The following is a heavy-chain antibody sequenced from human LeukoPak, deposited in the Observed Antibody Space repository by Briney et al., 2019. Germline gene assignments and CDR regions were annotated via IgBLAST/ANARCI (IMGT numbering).Heavy chain of an antibody. V-gene: IGHV4-4*02. CDR2: IYHSGST. D-gene: IGHD3-22*01. CDR3: ARAGDSSLFGY. J-gene: IGHJ4*02. CDR1: GGSISSSNW. Sequence: SETLSLTCAVSGGSISSSNWWSWVRQPPGKGLEWIGEIYHSGSTNYNPSLKSRVTISVDTSKNQFSLKLSSVTAADTAVYYCARAGDSSLFGYWGQGTLVTVSS.